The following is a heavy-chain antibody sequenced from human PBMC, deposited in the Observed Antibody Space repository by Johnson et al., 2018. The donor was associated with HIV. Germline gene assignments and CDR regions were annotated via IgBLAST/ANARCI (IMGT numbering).Heavy chain of an antibody. Sequence: VQLVESGGGVVQPGRSLRLSCAASGFTFDDYAMHWVRQAPGKGLEWVSGICWNSGNIAYADSVPGRFTISRDNSKNKLYLQMHSLRAEDTAVDYCAKSLFSISWPDDAFDMWGQGTMVTVS. CDR2: ICWNSGNI. D-gene: IGHD2/OR15-2a*01. CDR1: GFTFDDYA. CDR3: AKSLFSISWPDDAFDM. V-gene: IGHV3-9*01. J-gene: IGHJ3*02.